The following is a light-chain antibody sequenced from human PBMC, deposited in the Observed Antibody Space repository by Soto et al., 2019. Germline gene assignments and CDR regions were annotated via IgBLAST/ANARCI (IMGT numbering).Light chain of an antibody. CDR2: DAS. Sequence: EIVLTQSPVTLSLSPGERATLSCRASQSVSSYLAWYQQKPGQAPRLLIYDASNRATGIPDRFSGSGSGTDFTITISSLEPEDFAVYYCQQRSNWPPLTFGGGTKVEIK. V-gene: IGKV3-11*01. CDR1: QSVSSY. CDR3: QQRSNWPPLT. J-gene: IGKJ4*01.